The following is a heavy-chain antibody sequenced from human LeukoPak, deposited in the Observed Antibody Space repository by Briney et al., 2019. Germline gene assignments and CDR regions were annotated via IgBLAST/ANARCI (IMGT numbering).Heavy chain of an antibody. Sequence: PGGSLRLSCTPSGFTFSSYGMHWVRQAPGKGLVWVSRINAYGSSTNYADSVKGRFTISRDNAKNTVYLQMNSLSAEDTAMYYCTFSSYGDHVGVDAFDMWGQGTMVTVSS. D-gene: IGHD4-17*01. J-gene: IGHJ3*02. CDR2: INAYGSST. CDR1: GFTFSSYG. V-gene: IGHV3-74*01. CDR3: TFSSYGDHVGVDAFDM.